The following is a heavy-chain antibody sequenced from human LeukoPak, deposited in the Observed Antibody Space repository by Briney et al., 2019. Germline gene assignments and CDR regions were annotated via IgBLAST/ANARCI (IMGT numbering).Heavy chain of an antibody. CDR2: ISGSGGST. D-gene: IGHD5-18*01. CDR1: GFTFSSYA. J-gene: IGHJ4*02. CDR3: AKDRSYGPIPRIFDY. Sequence: GGSLRLSCAASGFTFSSYAMSWVRQAPGKGLEWVSAISGSGGSTYYADSVKGRFTISRDNSKNTLYLQMNSLRAEDTAVYYCAKDRSYGPIPRIFDYWGQGTLVTVSS. V-gene: IGHV3-23*01.